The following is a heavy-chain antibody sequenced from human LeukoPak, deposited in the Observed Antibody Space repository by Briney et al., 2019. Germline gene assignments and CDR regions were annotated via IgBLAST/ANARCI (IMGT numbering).Heavy chain of an antibody. CDR3: ARHRSRWLQSYAFDI. V-gene: IGHV1-2*02. CDR2: INPNSGGT. J-gene: IGHJ3*02. CDR1: GYTFTGYY. Sequence: ASVKVSCRASGYTFTGYYMHWVRQAPGQGLEWMGWINPNSGGTNYAQKFQGRVTMTRDTSISTAYMELSRLRSDDTAVYYCARHRSRWLQSYAFDIWGQGTMVTVSS. D-gene: IGHD5-24*01.